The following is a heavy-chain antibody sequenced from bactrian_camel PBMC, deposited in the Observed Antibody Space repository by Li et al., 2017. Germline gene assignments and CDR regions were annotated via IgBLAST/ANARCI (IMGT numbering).Heavy chain of an antibody. Sequence: VESGGGLVHPGGFVRLSCAASGFTFSNCGMTWVRQAPGKGLEWVATIAGGEGNTYYGDSVEGRFTCSRDNAKNTVFLQMDGVKAEDTGMYFCVRDEELRSREGGPEPVWVGGLSRPGFGYWGQGTQVTVS. D-gene: IGHD5*01. CDR2: IAGGEGNT. J-gene: IGHJ6*01. CDR1: GFTFSNCG. V-gene: IGHV3S40*01. CDR3: VRDEELRSREGGPEPVWVGGLSRPGFGY.